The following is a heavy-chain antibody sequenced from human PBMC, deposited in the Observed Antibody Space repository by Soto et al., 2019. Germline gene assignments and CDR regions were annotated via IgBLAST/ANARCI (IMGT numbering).Heavy chain of an antibody. D-gene: IGHD6-13*01. J-gene: IGHJ3*02. CDR2: ISGSGGST. CDR1: GFTFSNYA. V-gene: IGHV3-23*01. CDR3: AKRYSSSWSPHAFDI. Sequence: PGGSLRLSCSASGFTFSNYAMSWVRRIPGKGLEWVSAISGSGGSTNYEDSVKGRFTISRDNSKNTLYLQMNSLRAEDTAVYYCAKRYSSSWSPHAFDIWGQGTMVTVSS.